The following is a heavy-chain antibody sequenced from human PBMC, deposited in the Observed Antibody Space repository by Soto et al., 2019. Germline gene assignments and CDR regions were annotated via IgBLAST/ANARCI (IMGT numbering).Heavy chain of an antibody. CDR3: ARGGMLWFGEFTTSWAYYYGMDV. Sequence: SETLSLTYAVSGGTFSAYYWRWIRQPPGKGLERIGEINHSGSTNYNPSLKSRVTISVDTSKNQFSLKLSSVTAADTAVYYCARGGMLWFGEFTTSWAYYYGMDVWGQGTTVT. J-gene: IGHJ6*02. V-gene: IGHV4-34*01. D-gene: IGHD3-10*01. CDR2: INHSGST. CDR1: GGTFSAYY.